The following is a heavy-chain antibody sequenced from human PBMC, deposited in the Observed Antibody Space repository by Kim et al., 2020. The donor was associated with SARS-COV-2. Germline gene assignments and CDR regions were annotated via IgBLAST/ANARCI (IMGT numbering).Heavy chain of an antibody. D-gene: IGHD4-17*01. Sequence: GGSLRLSCAASGFTFSGYAMSWVRQAPGKGLEWVSAISGSGGSTYYADSVKGRFTISRDNSKNTLCLQMNSLRAEDTAVYYCAKVYGDYLADYWGPGTLGTGSS. CDR2: ISGSGGST. CDR1: GFTFSGYA. CDR3: AKVYGDYLADY. J-gene: IGHJ4*02. V-gene: IGHV3-23*01.